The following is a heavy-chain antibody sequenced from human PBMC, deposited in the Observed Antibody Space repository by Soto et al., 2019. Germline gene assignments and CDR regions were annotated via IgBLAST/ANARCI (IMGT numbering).Heavy chain of an antibody. V-gene: IGHV1-69*13. J-gene: IGHJ4*02. CDR1: GGTFSSYA. D-gene: IGHD2-2*01. Sequence: ASSKVSCKASGGTFSSYAIIWVRQAPGQGLEWMGGIIPIFGTANYAQKFQGRVTITADESTSTAYMELSSLRSEDTAVYYCARGGFSSTSCLYFDSWGQGTPVTVS. CDR3: ARGGFSSTSCLYFDS. CDR2: IIPIFGTA.